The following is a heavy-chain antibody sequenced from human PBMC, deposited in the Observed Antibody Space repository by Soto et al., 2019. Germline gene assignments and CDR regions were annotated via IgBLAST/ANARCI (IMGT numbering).Heavy chain of an antibody. CDR2: INHSGST. CDR1: GGSFSGYY. J-gene: IGHJ6*02. Sequence: SETLSLTCAVYGGSFSGYYWSWIRQPPGKGLEWIGEINHSGSTNYNPSLKSRVTISVDTSKNQFSLKLSSVTAADTAVYYCARLGYYDFWSGYYSGGPYYYGMDVWGQGTTVTVSS. D-gene: IGHD3-3*01. CDR3: ARLGYYDFWSGYYSGGPYYYGMDV. V-gene: IGHV4-34*01.